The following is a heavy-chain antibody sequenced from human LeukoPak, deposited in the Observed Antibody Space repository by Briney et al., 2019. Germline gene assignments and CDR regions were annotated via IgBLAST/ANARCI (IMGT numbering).Heavy chain of an antibody. Sequence: PLETLSLTCTVSGGSISSYYWSWIRQPPGKGLEWIGYIYYSGSTNYNPSLKSRVTISVDTSKNQFSLKLSSVTAADTAVYYCARGGHEIDYWGQGTLVTVSS. CDR1: GGSISSYY. V-gene: IGHV4-59*01. CDR2: IYYSGST. J-gene: IGHJ4*02. CDR3: ARGGHEIDY.